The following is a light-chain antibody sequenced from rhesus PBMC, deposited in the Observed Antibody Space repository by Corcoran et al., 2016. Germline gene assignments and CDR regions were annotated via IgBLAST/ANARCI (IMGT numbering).Light chain of an antibody. CDR1: QGIRED. V-gene: IGKV1-28*03. J-gene: IGKJ3*01. CDR2: GAS. Sequence: DIQMTQSPSSLSASVGDTVTITCRPSQGIREDLNWFQQKPGKAPKLLIYGASTLESGVPSRFSGSGSWTDFTLTISSLQPEDFATYYCLQHNTYPFTFGPGTKLDIK. CDR3: LQHNTYPFT.